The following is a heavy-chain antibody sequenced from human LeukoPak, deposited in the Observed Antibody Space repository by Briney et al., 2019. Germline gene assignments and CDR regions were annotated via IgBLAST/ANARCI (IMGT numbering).Heavy chain of an antibody. D-gene: IGHD3-10*01. J-gene: IGHJ3*02. CDR1: GYSFTSYW. V-gene: IGHV5-51*01. Sequence: GESLKISCKGSGYSFTSYWIGWVRQMPGKGLEWMGIIYPGDSDTRYSPSFQGQVTISADKSISTAYLQWSSLKASDTAMYYCARHLPPELLWFGESHPGAFDIGGQGTMVTVSS. CDR2: IYPGDSDT. CDR3: ARHLPPELLWFGESHPGAFDI.